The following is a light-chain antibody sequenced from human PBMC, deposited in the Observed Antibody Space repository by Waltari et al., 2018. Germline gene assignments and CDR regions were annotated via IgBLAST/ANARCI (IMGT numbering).Light chain of an antibody. V-gene: IGLV1-44*01. J-gene: IGLJ2*01. Sequence: QSVLTQPPSASGTPGQRVTIPCSGSTSNIGINSVNWYQQLPGTALKFLIYGNYQRPAGVPVRYSGSKSGTSAPLAISGLQPEDEAAYYCAAWDDSLNGVVFGGGTQLTVL. CDR2: GNY. CDR3: AAWDDSLNGVV. CDR1: TSNIGINS.